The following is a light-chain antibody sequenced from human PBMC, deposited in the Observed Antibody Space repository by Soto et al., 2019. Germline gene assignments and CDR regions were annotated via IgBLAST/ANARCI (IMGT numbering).Light chain of an antibody. CDR2: NNN. CDR3: AAWDDSLNGLV. Sequence: QSALTQPPSASGTPGQRVTISCSGSSSNIGSNTVNWYQQLPGTAPKLLIYNNNQRPSGVPDRFSGSKSGTSASLAISGLKSEDEADYYCAAWDDSLNGLVFGTGTKVTVL. V-gene: IGLV1-44*01. CDR1: SSNIGSNT. J-gene: IGLJ1*01.